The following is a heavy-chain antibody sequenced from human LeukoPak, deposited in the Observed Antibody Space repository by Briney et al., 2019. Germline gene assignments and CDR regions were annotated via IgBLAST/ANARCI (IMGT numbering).Heavy chain of an antibody. CDR3: AREYCGGDCYSDY. CDR1: GFTFSSYS. CDR2: ISSSSSYI. V-gene: IGHV3-21*01. J-gene: IGHJ4*02. Sequence: PGGSLRLSCAASGFTFSSYSMNWVRQAPGKGLEWVSFISSSSSYIYYADSVKGRFTISRDNAKNSLYLQMNSLRAEDTAVYYCAREYCGGDCYSDYWGQGTLVTVSS. D-gene: IGHD2-21*02.